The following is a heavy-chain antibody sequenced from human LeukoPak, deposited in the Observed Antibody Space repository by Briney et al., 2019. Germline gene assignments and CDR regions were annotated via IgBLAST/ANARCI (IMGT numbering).Heavy chain of an antibody. J-gene: IGHJ4*02. CDR3: ARVRGYNLFDY. Sequence: ASVKVSCKAFGYSFTSYYMHWVRQAPGQGLEWMGIINPSGGTTSYAQRFQDRVTMTRDTSTSTVYMELSSLRSEDTAVYFCARVRGYNLFDYWGQGILVTVSS. D-gene: IGHD5-18*01. CDR1: GYSFTSYY. V-gene: IGHV1-46*01. CDR2: INPSGGTT.